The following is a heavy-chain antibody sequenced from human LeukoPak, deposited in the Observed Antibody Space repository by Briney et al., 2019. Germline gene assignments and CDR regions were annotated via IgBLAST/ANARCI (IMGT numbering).Heavy chain of an antibody. V-gene: IGHV4-39*07. J-gene: IGHJ6*02. CDR2: IYYSGST. D-gene: IGHD4-17*01. CDR3: ARVRSDYGDYYYYGMDV. CDR1: GGPISSSSYY. Sequence: SETLSLTCTVSGGPISSSSYYWGWLRQPPGKGREWFGSIYYSGSTYYNPSLKSRVTISVDTSKNQFSLKLSSVTAADTAVYYCARVRSDYGDYYYYGMDVWGQGTTVTVSS.